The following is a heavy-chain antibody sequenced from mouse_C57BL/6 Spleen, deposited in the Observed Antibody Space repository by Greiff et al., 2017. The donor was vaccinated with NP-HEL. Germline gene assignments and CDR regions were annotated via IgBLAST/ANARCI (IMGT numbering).Heavy chain of an antibody. CDR1: GYTFTSYW. CDR3: ARWGYYGSDY. V-gene: IGHV1-53*01. J-gene: IGHJ2*01. CDR2: LNPRNGGT. Sequence: VQLQQPGTELVNPGASVKLSCKASGYTFTSYWMHWVQQRPGTVLEWIGTLNPRNGGTNYNEKFKSKATLTVDKSSSTAYMQLSSLTSEDSAVYYCARWGYYGSDYWGQGTTLTVSS. D-gene: IGHD2-2*01.